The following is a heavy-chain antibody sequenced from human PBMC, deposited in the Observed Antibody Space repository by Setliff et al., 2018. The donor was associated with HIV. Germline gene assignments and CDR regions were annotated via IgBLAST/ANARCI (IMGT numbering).Heavy chain of an antibody. J-gene: IGHJ4*02. CDR2: ISGGSGGST. CDR3: VRETVGAFDH. Sequence: PGGSLRLSCKASGFTFNNAWMSWVRQAPGKGLEWVSAISGGSGGSTYYADSVKGRFTISRDNAKNSLYLQMNSLRADDTAVYYCVRETVGAFDHWGQGALVTVPQ. CDR1: GFTFNNAW. V-gene: IGHV3-21*01.